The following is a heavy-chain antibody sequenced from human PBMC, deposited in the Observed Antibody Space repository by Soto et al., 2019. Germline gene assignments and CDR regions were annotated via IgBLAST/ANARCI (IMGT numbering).Heavy chain of an antibody. CDR3: AHSVAPRVLRY. Sequence: QITLKESGPTLVKPTQPLTLTCTFSGFSLSTSGVGVGWIRQPPGEALEWLALIYWDDDKRYSPSLKSRLTITKDTSKNQVVLTMTDMDPVDTATYYCAHSVAPRVLRYWGQGTLVTVSS. D-gene: IGHD3-16*01. CDR2: IYWDDDK. J-gene: IGHJ4*02. V-gene: IGHV2-5*02. CDR1: GFSLSTSGVG.